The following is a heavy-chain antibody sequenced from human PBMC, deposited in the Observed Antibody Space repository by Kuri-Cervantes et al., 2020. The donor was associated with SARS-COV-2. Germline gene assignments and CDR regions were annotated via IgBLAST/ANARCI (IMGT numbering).Heavy chain of an antibody. Sequence: GESLKISCAASGFTFSSYAMHWVRQAPGKGLEWVAAISYDGSNKYYADSVKGRFTISRDNSKNTLYLQMNSLRAEDTAVYYCINPWFDPWGQGTLVTVSS. CDR3: INPWFDP. V-gene: IGHV3-30*01. J-gene: IGHJ5*02. CDR2: ISYDGSNK. CDR1: GFTFSSYA.